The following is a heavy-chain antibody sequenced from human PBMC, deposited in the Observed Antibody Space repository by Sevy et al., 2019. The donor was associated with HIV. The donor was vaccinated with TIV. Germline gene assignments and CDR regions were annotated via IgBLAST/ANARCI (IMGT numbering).Heavy chain of an antibody. CDR2: IKQDGSEK. CDR3: ARRRGYSGYDSVWYFDL. Sequence: GGSLRLSCAASGFTFSSYWMSWVRQAPGKGLGWVANIKQDGSEKYYVDSVKGRFTISGDNAKNSLYLQMNSLRAEDTAVYYCARRRGYSGYDSVWYFDLWGRGTLVTVSS. J-gene: IGHJ2*01. CDR1: GFTFSSYW. V-gene: IGHV3-7*01. D-gene: IGHD5-12*01.